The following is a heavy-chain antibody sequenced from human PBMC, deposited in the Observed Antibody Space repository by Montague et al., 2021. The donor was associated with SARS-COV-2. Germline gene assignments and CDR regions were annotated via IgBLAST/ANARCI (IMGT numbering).Heavy chain of an antibody. V-gene: IGHV4-61*02. Sequence: QTLSLTCTVSGGSVNSGNYYWSWIRQPAGKRLEWMGRISTSGNTNYNPSLKSRLSILVDTSKNQFSLNLRSVTAADTAVYYCARDTEVEIRTYSYYKMDVWGLGTTVTVSS. J-gene: IGHJ6*02. D-gene: IGHD2-21*01. CDR1: GGSVNSGNYY. CDR2: ISTSGNT. CDR3: ARDTEVEIRTYSYYKMDV.